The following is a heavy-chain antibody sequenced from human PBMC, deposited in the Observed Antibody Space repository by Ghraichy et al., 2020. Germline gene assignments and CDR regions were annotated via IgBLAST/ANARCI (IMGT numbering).Heavy chain of an antibody. CDR3: ARQGKFSYGTRWVYYYGMDV. Sequence: SQTLSLTCTVSGGSISSSSYYWGWIRPPPGKGLEWIGSIYYSGSTYYNPSLKSRVTISVDTSKNQFSLKLSSVTAADTAVYYCARQGKFSYGTRWVYYYGMDVWGQGPTLPVFS. D-gene: IGHD5-18*01. V-gene: IGHV4-39*01. J-gene: IGHJ6*02. CDR1: GGSISSSSYY. CDR2: IYYSGST.